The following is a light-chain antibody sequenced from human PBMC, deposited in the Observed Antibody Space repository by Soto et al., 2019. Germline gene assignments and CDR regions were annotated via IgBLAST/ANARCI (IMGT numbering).Light chain of an antibody. V-gene: IGLV3-16*01. Sequence: SSELTQPPSVSVSLGQMARITCSGEALAKKYTYWYQKKPGQSPVVLIYKNSERPSGIPERFSGSSSGTTVTLTIRGVQAEDEADYYCLSTDSSGTVWVFGGGTKLTVL. CDR3: LSTDSSGTVWV. CDR1: ALAKKY. J-gene: IGLJ2*01. CDR2: KNS.